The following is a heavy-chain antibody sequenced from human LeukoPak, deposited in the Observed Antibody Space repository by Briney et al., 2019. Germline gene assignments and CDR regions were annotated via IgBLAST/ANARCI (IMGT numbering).Heavy chain of an antibody. Sequence: PGGSLRLSCAASGFTFSKYAMSWVRQAPGKGLEWVSGISGSGGTTYYADSVKGRLAISRDNSKSTLFLQMNSLRAEDTAVYYCAKDQSYYDPSGYQGPIDYWGQGTLVTVSS. D-gene: IGHD3-22*01. CDR1: GFTFSKYA. V-gene: IGHV3-23*01. J-gene: IGHJ4*02. CDR3: AKDQSYYDPSGYQGPIDY. CDR2: ISGSGGTT.